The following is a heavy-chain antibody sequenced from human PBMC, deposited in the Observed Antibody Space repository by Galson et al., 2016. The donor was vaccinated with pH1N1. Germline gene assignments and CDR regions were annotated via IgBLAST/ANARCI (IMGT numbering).Heavy chain of an antibody. CDR3: ARRMGSSEWGHYFDY. CDR2: IKQDGSEK. D-gene: IGHD3-10*01. V-gene: IGHV3-7*01. CDR1: GLTFSNYW. Sequence: SLRLSCAASGLTFSNYWMSWVRQAPGKGLEWVANIKQDGSEKYYVDSVKGRFTISRDNAKNSLYLQMNSLRAEDTAVYYCARRMGSSEWGHYFDYWGQGTLVTVSS. J-gene: IGHJ4*02.